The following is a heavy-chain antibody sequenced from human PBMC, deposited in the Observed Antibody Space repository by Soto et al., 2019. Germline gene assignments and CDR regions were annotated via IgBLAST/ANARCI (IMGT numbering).Heavy chain of an antibody. CDR1: GFTFSLYG. CDR2: ISSTSTYI. J-gene: IGHJ4*02. CDR3: ARGERVGDPMFDY. Sequence: EVQVVESGGGLVKPGGSLRLSCAASGFTFSLYGMNWVRQAPGKGLEWVSSISSTSTYIYSSDSVTGRFTISRDNTKNSLYLQMNSLRAEDTAVYCCARGERVGDPMFDYWGQGTLVTVSS. V-gene: IGHV3-21*01. D-gene: IGHD2-21*02.